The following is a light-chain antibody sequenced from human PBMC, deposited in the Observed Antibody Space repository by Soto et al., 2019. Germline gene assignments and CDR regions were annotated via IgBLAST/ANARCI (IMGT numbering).Light chain of an antibody. CDR1: SSDVGAYDY. Sequence: QSALTQPRSVSGSPGQSVTISCTGTSSDVGAYDYVSWYQQHPGKAPKLLIYHVSKRPSGVPDRFSGSKSGNTASLTISGLQAEDEADYYCCTDAGSYKVFGIGTKVTVL. CDR2: HVS. J-gene: IGLJ1*01. V-gene: IGLV2-11*01. CDR3: CTDAGSYKV.